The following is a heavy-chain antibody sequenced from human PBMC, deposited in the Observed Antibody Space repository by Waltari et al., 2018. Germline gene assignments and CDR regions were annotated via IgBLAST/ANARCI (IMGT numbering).Heavy chain of an antibody. CDR2: INQVGSA. J-gene: IGHJ4*02. CDR1: GGSFSGYY. V-gene: IGHV4-34*01. Sequence: QVQLQQWGAGLLKPSETLSLTCAVYGGSFSGYYWSWIRQPPGKGLEGIGEINQVGSANSSPYLKSGVPSAVDTAKNQVYLKVSSVAAADTAVYYCARGKAYYGSGSYYREHRKNFDYWGQGTLVTVSS. CDR3: ARGKAYYGSGSYYREHRKNFDY. D-gene: IGHD3-10*01.